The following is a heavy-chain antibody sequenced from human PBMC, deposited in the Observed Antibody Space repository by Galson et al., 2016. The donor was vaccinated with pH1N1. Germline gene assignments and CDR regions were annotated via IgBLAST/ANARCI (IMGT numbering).Heavy chain of an antibody. V-gene: IGHV3-11*04. CDR3: ARELSCYPPCFYYYVMDV. Sequence: FTCAGSGCTFSDYYMSWIRQAPGKGLEWVSYISPSGSTIYYADSVKGRFTISRDNAKNSLYLQMNSLRSEDTAGYYCARELSCYPPCFYYYVMDVWGQGTTVTVSS. CDR2: ISPSGSTI. D-gene: IGHD5-12*01. J-gene: IGHJ6*02. CDR1: GCTFSDYY.